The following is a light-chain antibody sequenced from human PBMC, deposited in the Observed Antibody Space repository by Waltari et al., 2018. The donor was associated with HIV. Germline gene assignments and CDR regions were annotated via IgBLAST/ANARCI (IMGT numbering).Light chain of an antibody. J-gene: IGLJ2*01. CDR3: GTWDSSLSAVV. V-gene: IGLV1-51*02. CDR1: SPNVGNNY. Sequence: QSVLTQPPSVSAAPGQKVTISCSGSSPNVGNNYVSWYQQLPGTAPKLLMYENNERPSGIPDRFSGSKSGTSATLGITGLQTGDEADYYCGTWDSSLSAVVFGGGTKLTVL. CDR2: ENN.